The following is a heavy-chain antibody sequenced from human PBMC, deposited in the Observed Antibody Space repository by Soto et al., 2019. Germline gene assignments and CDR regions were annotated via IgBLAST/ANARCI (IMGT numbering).Heavy chain of an antibody. J-gene: IGHJ4*02. CDR1: GFTFSTYG. CDR3: ARDVDADFRTDFDY. D-gene: IGHD4-17*01. CDR2: ISYDGSNK. V-gene: IGHV3-30*03. Sequence: GGSLRLSCTASGFTFSTYGIHWVRQAPGKGLEWVAVISYDGSNKYYAASARGRFTISRDNAENSVYLEMESLRDEDTALYYCARDVDADFRTDFDYWGRGTLVTVSS.